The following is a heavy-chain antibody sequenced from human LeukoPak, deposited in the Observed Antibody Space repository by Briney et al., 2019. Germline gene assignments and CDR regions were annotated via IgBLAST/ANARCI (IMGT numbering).Heavy chain of an antibody. D-gene: IGHD3-3*01. CDR3: ASLEWLGSYDY. J-gene: IGHJ4*02. Sequence: PGGSLRLSCAASGFTFSSYWMHWVRQAPGKGLVWVSRINSDGSSTSYADSVKGRFTISRDNAKNTLYLQMNSLRAEDTAVYYCASLEWLGSYDYWGQGTLVTVSS. CDR1: GFTFSSYW. CDR2: INSDGSST. V-gene: IGHV3-74*01.